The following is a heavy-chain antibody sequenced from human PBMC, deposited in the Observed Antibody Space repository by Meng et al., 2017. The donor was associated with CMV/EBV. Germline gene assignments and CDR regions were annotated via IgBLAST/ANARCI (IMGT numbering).Heavy chain of an antibody. Sequence: CAASGFTFSDYRMNWVRQAPGKGLEWVSSISSSSTYIYYADSVKGRFTISRDNAKDSLSLQMSSLRAEDTAMYYCARTNGYLPSYFDYWGQGTLVTVSS. CDR3: ARTNGYLPSYFDY. V-gene: IGHV3-21*01. CDR1: GFTFSDYR. CDR2: ISSSSTYI. D-gene: IGHD5-24*01. J-gene: IGHJ4*02.